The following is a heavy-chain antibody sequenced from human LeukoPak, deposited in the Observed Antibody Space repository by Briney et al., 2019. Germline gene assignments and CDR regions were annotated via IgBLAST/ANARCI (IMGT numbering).Heavy chain of an antibody. J-gene: IGHJ4*02. CDR2: ISGSGGST. CDR3: AKAILREYYFDY. V-gene: IGHV3-23*01. D-gene: IGHD3-3*01. CDR1: GLTFSSYA. Sequence: GGSLRLSCAASGLTFSSYAMSWVRQAPGKGLEWVSAISGSGGSTYYADSVKGRFTISRDNSKNTLYLQMNSLRAEDTAVYYCAKAILREYYFDYWGQGTLVTVSS.